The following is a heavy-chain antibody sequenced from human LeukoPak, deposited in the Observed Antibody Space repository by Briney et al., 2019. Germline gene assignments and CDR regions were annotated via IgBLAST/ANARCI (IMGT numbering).Heavy chain of an antibody. CDR1: GGTFSSYA. CDR2: IIPIFGTA. Sequence: SVKVSCKASGGTFSSYAISWVRQAPGQGLEWMGGIIPIFGTANYAQKFQGRVMITTDESTSTAYMELSSLRSEDTAVYFCASTARGYSGYDSLPSGYWGQGTLVTVSS. D-gene: IGHD5-12*01. CDR3: ASTARGYSGYDSLPSGY. J-gene: IGHJ4*02. V-gene: IGHV1-69*05.